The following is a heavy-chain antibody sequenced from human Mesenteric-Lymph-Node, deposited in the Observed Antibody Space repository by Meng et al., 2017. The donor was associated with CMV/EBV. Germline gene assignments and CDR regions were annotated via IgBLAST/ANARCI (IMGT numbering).Heavy chain of an antibody. Sequence: GESLKISCAASGFTVSSNYMSWVRQAPGKGLEWVSVIYSGGSTYYADSVKGRFTISRDNSKNTLYLQMNSLRAEDTAVYYCARDTTYYDFWSGYSVGFDPWGQGTLVTVSS. D-gene: IGHD3-3*01. J-gene: IGHJ5*02. V-gene: IGHV3-66*02. CDR3: ARDTTYYDFWSGYSVGFDP. CDR1: GFTVSSNY. CDR2: IYSGGST.